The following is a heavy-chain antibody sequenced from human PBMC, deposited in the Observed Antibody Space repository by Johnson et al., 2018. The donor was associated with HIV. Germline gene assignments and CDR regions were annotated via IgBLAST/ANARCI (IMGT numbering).Heavy chain of an antibody. V-gene: IGHV3-NL1*01. CDR2: ISGSGGST. D-gene: IGHD1-1*01. J-gene: IGHJ3*02. CDR1: GFTFSSYG. CDR3: ARVNSAAAFDI. Sequence: QMQLVESGGGVVQPGGSLRLSCAASGFTFSSYGMHWVRQAPGKGLEWVSAISGSGGSTDYADSVKGRFTISRDNAKKSLYLQMNSLRAEDTALYYCARVNSAAAFDIWGQGTMVTVSS.